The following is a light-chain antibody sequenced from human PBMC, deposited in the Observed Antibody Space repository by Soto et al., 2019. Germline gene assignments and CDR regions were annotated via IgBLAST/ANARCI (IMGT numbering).Light chain of an antibody. CDR3: PQLSRYPLT. CDR1: QDISNY. Sequence: DIQLTQSPSFLSASVGDRVTITCRASQDISNYLAWYQQKPGTAPKLLIYAASTLQSGVPSRFGGSGSGTEFTLTINSLQPEDLATYHCPQLSRYPLTFGGGTKVEIK. CDR2: AAS. V-gene: IGKV1-9*01. J-gene: IGKJ4*01.